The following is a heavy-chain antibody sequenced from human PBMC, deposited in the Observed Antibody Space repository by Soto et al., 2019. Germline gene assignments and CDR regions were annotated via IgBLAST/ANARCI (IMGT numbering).Heavy chain of an antibody. CDR1: GFTFSSYG. Sequence: EVQLLESGGGLVQPGGSLRLSCAASGFTFSSYGMSWVRQAPGKGLEWVSAISGSGGSTFYADSVKGRFTISRDNSKNTLYLQMNSLRAEDTAVYYCAKVDPITPPLWEVPTFYYFDYWGQGTLVTVSS. V-gene: IGHV3-23*01. J-gene: IGHJ4*02. CDR2: ISGSGGST. D-gene: IGHD1-26*01. CDR3: AKVDPITPPLWEVPTFYYFDY.